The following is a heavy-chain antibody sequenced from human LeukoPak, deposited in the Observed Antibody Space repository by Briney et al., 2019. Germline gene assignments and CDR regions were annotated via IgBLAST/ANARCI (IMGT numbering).Heavy chain of an antibody. Sequence: SVKVSCKASGYTFTGYYMHWVRQAPGQGLEWMGGIIPIFGTANYAQKFQGRVTITTDESTSTAYMELSSLRSEDTAVYYCATGYSSSSGFYYYYMDVWGKGTTVTVSS. J-gene: IGHJ6*03. CDR2: IIPIFGTA. CDR3: ATGYSSSSGFYYYYMDV. V-gene: IGHV1-69*05. CDR1: GYTFTGYY. D-gene: IGHD6-6*01.